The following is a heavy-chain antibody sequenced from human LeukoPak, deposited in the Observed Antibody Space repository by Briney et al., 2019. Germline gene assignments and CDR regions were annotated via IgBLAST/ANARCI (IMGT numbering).Heavy chain of an antibody. CDR1: GFTFSSYW. D-gene: IGHD2-15*01. Sequence: GGSLRLSCAASGFTFSSYWMSWVRQAPGKGLEWVANIKKDGSEKYYVDSVKGRFTISRDNAKNSLYLQMNSLRAEDTAVYYCARRYCSGGSCYSNGASYFDYWGQGTLVTVSS. V-gene: IGHV3-7*01. J-gene: IGHJ4*02. CDR3: ARRYCSGGSCYSNGASYFDY. CDR2: IKKDGSEK.